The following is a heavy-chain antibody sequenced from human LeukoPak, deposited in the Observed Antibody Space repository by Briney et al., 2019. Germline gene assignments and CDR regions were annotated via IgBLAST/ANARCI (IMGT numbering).Heavy chain of an antibody. D-gene: IGHD1-14*01. J-gene: IGHJ4*02. V-gene: IGHV4-59*01. CDR2: IYYSGST. CDR3: ARLTGIGGGFDY. CDR1: GGSISSYY. Sequence: SETLSLPCTVSGGSISSYYWSWIRQPPGKGLEWIGYIYYSGSTNYNPSLKSRVTISVDTSKNQFSLNLSSVTAADTAVFYCARLTGIGGGFDYWGQGTLVTVSS.